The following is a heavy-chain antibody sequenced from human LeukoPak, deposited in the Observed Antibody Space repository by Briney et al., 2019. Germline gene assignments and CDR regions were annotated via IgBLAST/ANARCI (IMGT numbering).Heavy chain of an antibody. CDR1: GFTVGASD. Sequence: PGGSLRLSCAASGFTVGASDMYWVRQAPGKGLEWVSVISGSGGSTYYADSVKGRFTISRDNPKNTLYLQMNSLRAEDTAVYYCAKAGGWFGELLQTSADNWFDPWGQGTLVTVSS. CDR2: ISGSGGST. J-gene: IGHJ5*02. CDR3: AKAGGWFGELLQTSADNWFDP. V-gene: IGHV3-23*01. D-gene: IGHD3-10*01.